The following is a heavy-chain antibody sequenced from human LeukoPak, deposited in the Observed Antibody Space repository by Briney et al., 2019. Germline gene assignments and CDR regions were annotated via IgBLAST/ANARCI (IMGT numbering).Heavy chain of an antibody. D-gene: IGHD2-15*01. CDR3: TKAPVAYCSGAFCYPFDY. J-gene: IGHJ4*02. CDR2: ISGSGGST. CDR1: GFTFSSYG. V-gene: IGHV3-23*01. Sequence: GGSLRLSCAASGFTFSSYGMSWVRQAPGKGLEWVSAISGSGGSTYYADSVKGRFTISRDNSKNTLYLQMNSLRAEDTAVYYCTKAPVAYCSGAFCYPFDYWGQGTLVTVSS.